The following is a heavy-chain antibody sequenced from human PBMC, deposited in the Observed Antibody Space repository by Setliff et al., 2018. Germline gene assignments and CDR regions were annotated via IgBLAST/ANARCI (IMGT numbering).Heavy chain of an antibody. Sequence: SETLSLTCTVSGGSISSSSYYWGWIRQPPGKGLEWIGSIYYSGSTYYNPSLKSRVTISVDTSKNQFSLKLSSVTAADTAVYYCARTLYDYDILTGPGYYFDDWGQGTLVTV. CDR1: GGSISSSSYY. D-gene: IGHD3-9*01. CDR3: ARTLYDYDILTGPGYYFDD. J-gene: IGHJ4*02. CDR2: IYYSGST. V-gene: IGHV4-39*07.